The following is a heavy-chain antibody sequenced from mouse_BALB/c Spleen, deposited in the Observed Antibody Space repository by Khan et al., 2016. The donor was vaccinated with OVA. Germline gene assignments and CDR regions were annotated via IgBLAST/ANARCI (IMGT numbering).Heavy chain of an antibody. J-gene: IGHJ4*01. Sequence: QVQLQQPGPGLVQPSPSLSITCTVSGFSLTNYGVHWVRQPPGKGMEWLGLIWSGGDTDYNAAFISRLCIGKYDTKSQNVFRMNSLPADDTAIYYCARRRGVHYNMDYWGQGTSDSVSS. V-gene: IGHV2-4*02. CDR2: IWSGGDT. CDR3: ARRRGVHYNMDY. CDR1: GFSLTNYG.